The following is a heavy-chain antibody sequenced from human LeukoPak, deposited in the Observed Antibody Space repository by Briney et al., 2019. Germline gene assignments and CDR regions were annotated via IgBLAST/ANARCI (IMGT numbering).Heavy chain of an antibody. J-gene: IGHJ4*02. Sequence: GGSLRLSCAASGFTFSSYAMNWVRQAPGKGLEWVSGISASGGSTYYADSVKGRFTISRDNSKNTLWLQMNSLRAEDTAVYYCAKDSLEYCSSTSCLVPFDYWGQGTLVTVSS. CDR2: ISASGGST. D-gene: IGHD2-2*01. CDR3: AKDSLEYCSSTSCLVPFDY. CDR1: GFTFSSYA. V-gene: IGHV3-23*01.